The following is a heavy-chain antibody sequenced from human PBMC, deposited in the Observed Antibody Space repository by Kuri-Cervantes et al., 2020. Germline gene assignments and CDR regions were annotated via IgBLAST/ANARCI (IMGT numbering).Heavy chain of an antibody. J-gene: IGHJ5*02. Sequence: SETLSLTCTVSGGSISSYYWSWIRQPAGKGLEWIGRIYTSGSTNYNPSLKSRVTISVDTSKNQFSLKLSSVTAADTAVYYCARHAGLEWLDKPAWWFDPWGQGTLVTVSS. CDR3: ARHAGLEWLDKPAWWFDP. D-gene: IGHD6-19*01. V-gene: IGHV4-4*07. CDR1: GGSISSYY. CDR2: IYTSGST.